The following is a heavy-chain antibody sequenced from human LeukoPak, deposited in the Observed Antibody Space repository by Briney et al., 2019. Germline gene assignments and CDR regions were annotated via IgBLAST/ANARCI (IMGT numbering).Heavy chain of an antibody. CDR1: GFTFSSYA. Sequence: GGSLRLSCAASGFTFSSYAMSWVRQAPGKGLEWVSAISGSGGSTYYADSVKGRFTISRDNSKSTLYLQMNSLRAEDTAVYYCARKPTYYDILTGYSPEYTLDYWGQGTLVTVSS. D-gene: IGHD3-9*01. CDR2: ISGSGGST. V-gene: IGHV3-23*01. CDR3: ARKPTYYDILTGYSPEYTLDY. J-gene: IGHJ4*02.